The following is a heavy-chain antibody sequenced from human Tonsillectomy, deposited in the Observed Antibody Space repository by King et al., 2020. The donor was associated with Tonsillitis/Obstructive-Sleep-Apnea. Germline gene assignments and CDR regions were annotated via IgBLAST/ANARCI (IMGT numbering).Heavy chain of an antibody. J-gene: IGHJ4*02. V-gene: IGHV3-74*01. CDR2: INSDGSST. D-gene: IGHD3-9*01. CDR3: ARVGYDILTGYYIYFDY. Sequence: VKLVESGGGLIQPGGSLRLSCAASGFTFSSYWMHWVRQAPGKGLVWVSRINSDGSSTSYADSVKGRFTISRDNAKNTLYLQMNSLRAEDTAVYYCARVGYDILTGYYIYFDYWGQGTLVTVSS. CDR1: GFTFSSYW.